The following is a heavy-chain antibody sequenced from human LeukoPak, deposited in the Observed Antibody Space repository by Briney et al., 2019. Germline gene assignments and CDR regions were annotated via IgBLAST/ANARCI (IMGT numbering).Heavy chain of an antibody. J-gene: IGHJ6*03. D-gene: IGHD1-26*01. Sequence: GGSLRLSCAASGFTFSDSYMTWVRQAPGKGVEWVAYISGSGHDINYSDSVKGRFTISRDNAKNTLYLQMNSLRAEDTAVYYCAKGSGWEMSYYYYYMDVWGKGTTVTISS. V-gene: IGHV3-11*04. CDR3: AKGSGWEMSYYYYYMDV. CDR2: ISGSGHDI. CDR1: GFTFSDSY.